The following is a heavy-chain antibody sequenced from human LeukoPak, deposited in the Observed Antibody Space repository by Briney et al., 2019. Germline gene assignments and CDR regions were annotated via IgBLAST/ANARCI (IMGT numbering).Heavy chain of an antibody. J-gene: IGHJ4*02. D-gene: IGHD3-22*01. V-gene: IGHV1-2*06. Sequence: ASVKVSCKASGYTFTGYHMHWVRQAPGQGLEWMGRINPNSGGTNYAQKFQGRVTMTRDTSISTAYMELSRLRSDDTAVYYCARVQSEYYYDSSGYYYWGQGTLVTVSS. CDR1: GYTFTGYH. CDR2: INPNSGGT. CDR3: ARVQSEYYYDSSGYYY.